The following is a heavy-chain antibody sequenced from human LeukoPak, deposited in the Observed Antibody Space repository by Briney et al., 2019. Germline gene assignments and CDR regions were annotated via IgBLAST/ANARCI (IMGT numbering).Heavy chain of an antibody. CDR3: VRTMCSSGWYAFDY. Sequence: GGSLRLSCAASRFTLSSYSMNWVRQAPGKGLEWVSAISSSSSYIYYADSVKGRFTISRDNSKNSLYLQMNSLRAEDTAVYYCVRTMCSSGWYAFDYWGQGTLVTVSS. J-gene: IGHJ4*02. V-gene: IGHV3-21*01. CDR1: RFTLSSYS. CDR2: ISSSSSYI. D-gene: IGHD6-19*01.